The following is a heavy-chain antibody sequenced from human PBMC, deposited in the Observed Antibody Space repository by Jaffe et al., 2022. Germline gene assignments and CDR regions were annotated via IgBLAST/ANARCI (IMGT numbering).Heavy chain of an antibody. J-gene: IGHJ3*02. CDR3: ARPQGASGFDSLDAFDI. V-gene: IGHV4-39*01. CDR2: IYYSGST. D-gene: IGHD5-12*01. Sequence: QLQLQESGPGLVKPSETLSLTCTVSGGSISSSSYYWGWIRQPPGKGLEWIGSIYYSGSTYYNPSLKSRVTISVDTSKNQFSLKLSSVTAADTAVYYCARPQGASGFDSLDAFDIWGQGTMVTVSS. CDR1: GGSISSSSYY.